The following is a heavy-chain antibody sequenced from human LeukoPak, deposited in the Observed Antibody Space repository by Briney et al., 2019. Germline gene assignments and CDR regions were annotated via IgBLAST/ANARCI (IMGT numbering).Heavy chain of an antibody. Sequence: PGGSLRLSCAVSGFTFSSCGIHWVRQAPGQGLEWVAVISYDGSNKYYADSAKGRFTISRDDSKNPLYLQMNSLRAEDTAVYYCAKEDSRGYFDFWGRGTLVTVSS. CDR1: GFTFSSCG. V-gene: IGHV3-30*18. J-gene: IGHJ4*02. D-gene: IGHD6-13*01. CDR3: AKEDSRGYFDF. CDR2: ISYDGSNK.